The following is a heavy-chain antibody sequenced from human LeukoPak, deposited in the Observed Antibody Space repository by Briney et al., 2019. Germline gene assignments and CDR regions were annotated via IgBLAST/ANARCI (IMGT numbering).Heavy chain of an antibody. D-gene: IGHD4-17*01. CDR3: ASKTVTTVFVL. CDR1: GGSISSYY. V-gene: IGHV4-4*07. J-gene: IGHJ2*01. CDR2: IYTSGST. Sequence: SETLSLTCTVSGGSISSYYWSWIRQPAGKGLEWIARIYTSGSTNYNPSLKSRVTMSLDTSKNQFSLKLSSVTAADTAVYYCASKTVTTVFVLWGRGTLVTVSS.